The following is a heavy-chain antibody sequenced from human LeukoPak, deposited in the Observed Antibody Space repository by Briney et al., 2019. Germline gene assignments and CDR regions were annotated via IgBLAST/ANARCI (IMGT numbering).Heavy chain of an antibody. J-gene: IGHJ5*02. Sequence: KPSETLSLTCAVYGGSFSGYYWSWIRQPPGKGLEWIGEINHSGSTNYNPSIKSRVTISVDTSKNQFSLKLSSVTAADTAVYYCARGPEVNFWSGYYTNNWFDPWGQGTLVTVSS. CDR1: GGSFSGYY. D-gene: IGHD3-3*01. CDR2: INHSGST. CDR3: ARGPEVNFWSGYYTNNWFDP. V-gene: IGHV4-34*01.